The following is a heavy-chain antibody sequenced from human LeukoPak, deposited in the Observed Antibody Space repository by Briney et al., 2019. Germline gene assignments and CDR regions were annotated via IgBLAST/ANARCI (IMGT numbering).Heavy chain of an antibody. CDR3: AKPISSGYYQFDY. CDR1: GFTFSSYG. V-gene: IGHV3-30*18. Sequence: GGSLRLSCAASGFTFSSYGMHWVRQAPGKELEWVAIISYDGSKKHYADSVKGRFTISRDNSKNTLNLQMNSLTAEDTAVYYCAKPISSGYYQFDYWGQGTLVTASS. D-gene: IGHD3-22*01. CDR2: ISYDGSKK. J-gene: IGHJ4*02.